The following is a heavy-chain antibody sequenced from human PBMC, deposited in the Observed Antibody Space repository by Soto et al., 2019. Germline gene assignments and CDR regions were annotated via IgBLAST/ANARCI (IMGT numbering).Heavy chain of an antibody. V-gene: IGHV2-5*02. CDR3: AHRRRYYDSSGYYSCFDH. CDR2: IYWDDDK. Sequence: XGPTLVNPTQTLRLTCTFSGFSLSTSGVGVGWIRQPPGKALEWLALIYWDDDKRYSPSLKSRLTITKDTSKNQVVLTMTNMNPVDTATYYCAHRRRYYDSSGYYSCFDHWGQGTLVTVSS. D-gene: IGHD3-22*01. J-gene: IGHJ4*02. CDR1: GFSLSTSGVG.